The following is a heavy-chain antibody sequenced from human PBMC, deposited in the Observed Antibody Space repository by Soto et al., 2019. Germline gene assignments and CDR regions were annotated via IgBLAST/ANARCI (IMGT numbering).Heavy chain of an antibody. J-gene: IGHJ6*02. V-gene: IGHV1-3*05. Sequence: QVQLVQSGAEEKKHGASVKVSCKASGYNFTSYTMHWVRQAPGQRLEWMGWINAGNGHTKYSQNFQGRVTISRDTSASTAYMELSSMRSAGTAVYSWATSSSGYDYHYYYGIYVWGPGTTVTFSS. CDR2: INAGNGHT. CDR1: GYNFTSYT. CDR3: ATSSSGYDYHYYYGIYV. D-gene: IGHD3-22*01.